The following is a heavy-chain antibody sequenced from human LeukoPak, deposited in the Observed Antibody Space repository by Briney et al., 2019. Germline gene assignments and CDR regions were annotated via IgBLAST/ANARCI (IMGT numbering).Heavy chain of an antibody. CDR2: LSTYNGNT. V-gene: IGHV1-18*01. D-gene: IGHD2-21*02. J-gene: IGHJ3*02. CDR3: ARDTIPGGDFGEGDGFDI. Sequence: ASVKVSCKASGYTFTSYAISWVRQAPGQGLEWMGWLSTYNGNTNYAQKLQGRVTMITDTSTSTAYMELRSLRSDDTAVYYCARDTIPGGDFGEGDGFDIWGRGTMVTVSS. CDR1: GYTFTSYA.